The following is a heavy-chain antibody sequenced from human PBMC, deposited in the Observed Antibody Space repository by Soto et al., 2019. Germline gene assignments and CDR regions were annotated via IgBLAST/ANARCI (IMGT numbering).Heavy chain of an antibody. CDR2: IWYDGSNK. D-gene: IGHD3-3*01. CDR1: GFTFSTYC. CDR3: ARDGVTIFGVVIIQDYYYGMDV. V-gene: IGHV3-33*01. Sequence: SLRLSCAESGFTFSTYCMRWVRQSPCKGLEWGAVIWYDGSNKYYADSVKGRFTISRDNSKNTLYLQMNSLRAEDTAVYYCARDGVTIFGVVIIQDYYYGMDVWGQGTTVTVSS. J-gene: IGHJ6*02.